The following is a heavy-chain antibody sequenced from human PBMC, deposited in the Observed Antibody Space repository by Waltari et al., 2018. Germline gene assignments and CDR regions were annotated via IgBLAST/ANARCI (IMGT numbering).Heavy chain of an antibody. J-gene: IGHJ4*02. CDR1: GFSVTNAW. Sequence: EVHLVDSGGGLVTPGGSLRLSCAASGFSVTNAWITWVRQAPGKGLEWVANIKQDGSEKYYVDSVKGRFTISRDNAKNSLYLQMNSLRAEDTAAYYCAREKYSSSWYLDYWGQGTLVTVSS. V-gene: IGHV3-7*01. D-gene: IGHD6-13*01. CDR2: IKQDGSEK. CDR3: AREKYSSSWYLDY.